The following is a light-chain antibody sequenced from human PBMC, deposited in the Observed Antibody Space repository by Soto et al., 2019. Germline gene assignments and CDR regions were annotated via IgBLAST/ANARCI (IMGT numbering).Light chain of an antibody. Sequence: QSVLTQPPSVSGAPGQGVSISCTGISSNIGAGYDVHWYQQLPGTAPKVLIYGNNNRPSGVPGRFSGSNSGTSASLALTGLQAEDEADYYCQSYDTSLSGYVFGTGTKVTVL. CDR3: QSYDTSLSGYV. CDR2: GNN. V-gene: IGLV1-40*01. J-gene: IGLJ1*01. CDR1: SSNIGAGYD.